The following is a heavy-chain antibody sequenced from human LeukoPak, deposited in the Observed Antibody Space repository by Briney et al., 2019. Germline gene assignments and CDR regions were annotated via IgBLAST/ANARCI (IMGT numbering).Heavy chain of an antibody. V-gene: IGHV4-61*02. CDR3: ARRYGPYAFDI. CDR2: IYTSGST. CDR1: GGSISSGSYY. J-gene: IGHJ3*02. D-gene: IGHD4-17*01. Sequence: SQTLSLTCTVSGGSISSGSYYWSWIRQPAGKGLEWIGRIYTSGSTNYNPSLKSRVTISVDTSKNQFSLKLSSVTAADMAVYYCARRYGPYAFDIWGQGTMVTVSS.